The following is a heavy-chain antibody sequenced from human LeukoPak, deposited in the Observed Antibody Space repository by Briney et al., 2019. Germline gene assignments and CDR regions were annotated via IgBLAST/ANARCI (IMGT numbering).Heavy chain of an antibody. CDR2: ISGSGGST. CDR1: GFTFSSYA. Sequence: GGSLRLSCAASGFTFSSYAMSWVRQAPGKGLEWVSAISGSGGSTFYADSVKGRFTISRDNSKNTLYLQMNSLRAEDTAVYYCAKAQQLVRYYFDYWGQGTLVTVSS. CDR3: AKAQQLVRYYFDY. V-gene: IGHV3-23*01. J-gene: IGHJ4*02. D-gene: IGHD6-13*01.